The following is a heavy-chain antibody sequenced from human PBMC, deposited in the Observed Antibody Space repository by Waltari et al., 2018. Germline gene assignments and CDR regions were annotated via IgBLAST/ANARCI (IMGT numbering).Heavy chain of an antibody. Sequence: EVHLLESGGGLVQPGGSLRLSCAASGFTFGTYAMSWVRQAPGKGVEWVSLIVRSGAGTYNADAGKGRLTISRDNSKNTLYLQMNGLRADDTATYYCAKTIGQVVGASFHNWGQGTLVTVSS. J-gene: IGHJ4*02. CDR1: GFTFGTYA. V-gene: IGHV3-23*01. D-gene: IGHD6-6*01. CDR2: IVRSGAGT. CDR3: AKTIGQVVGASFHN.